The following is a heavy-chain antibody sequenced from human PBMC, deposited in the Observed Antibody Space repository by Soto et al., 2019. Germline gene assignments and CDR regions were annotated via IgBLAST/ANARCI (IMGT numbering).Heavy chain of an antibody. CDR1: GGSINSNNW. D-gene: IGHD2-21*01. Sequence: SETLSLTCTVSGGSINSNNWWNWVRQAPGKGLEWIGESYHSGTTNHNPSLKRRLTMSVDKSKNQFSLKLNSVTAADTAVDYCAREKVVVIAGKAFDIWGQGTMVTVSS. V-gene: IGHV4-4*02. CDR3: AREKVVVIAGKAFDI. J-gene: IGHJ3*02. CDR2: SYHSGTT.